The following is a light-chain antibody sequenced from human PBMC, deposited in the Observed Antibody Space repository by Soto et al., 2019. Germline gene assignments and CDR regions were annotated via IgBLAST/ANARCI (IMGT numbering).Light chain of an antibody. CDR1: TGAVTSGHY. V-gene: IGLV7-46*01. CDR2: DTN. J-gene: IGLJ2*01. Sequence: QTVVTQEPSLTVSPGGTVTLTCGSSTGAVTSGHYPYWFQQKPGQAPRTLIYDTNNRHSWTPARFSGSLLGGKAALTLSGAQPEDEAEYYCSLSYSGVVVFGGGTKLTVL. CDR3: SLSYSGVVV.